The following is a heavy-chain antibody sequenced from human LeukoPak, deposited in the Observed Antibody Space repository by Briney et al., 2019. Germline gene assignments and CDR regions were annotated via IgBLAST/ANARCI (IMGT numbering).Heavy chain of an antibody. Sequence: SGPTLVNPTPTLTLTCTFSGFSLSTSGMCVSWIRQPPGKALEWLSLVDWDDDKYYNTYLKTRLTISKDTSKNQVVLTMTNVNTVDTATYYCARTAGGNSYYYYMDVWGKGTTVTVSS. D-gene: IGHD4-23*01. CDR2: VDWDDDK. CDR3: ARTAGGNSYYYYMDV. J-gene: IGHJ6*03. V-gene: IGHV2-70*01. CDR1: GFSLSTSGMC.